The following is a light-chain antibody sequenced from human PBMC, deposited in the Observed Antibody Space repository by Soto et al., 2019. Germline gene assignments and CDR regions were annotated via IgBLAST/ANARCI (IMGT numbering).Light chain of an antibody. J-gene: IGLJ3*02. CDR1: ISNIGRGYD. CDR2: GDS. CDR3: QTFDSSLTISWV. Sequence: QSVLTQPPSVSGAPGQRVTISCTGSISNIGRGYDVHWYQQLPGSAPRLLLSGDSNRPSGVPDRFSGSRSGTSASLAITGLQAEDEADYYYQTFDSSLTISWVFGAGTKLTVL. V-gene: IGLV1-40*01.